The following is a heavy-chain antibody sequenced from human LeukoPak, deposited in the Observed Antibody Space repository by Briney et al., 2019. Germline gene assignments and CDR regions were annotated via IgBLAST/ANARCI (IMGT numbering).Heavy chain of an antibody. CDR3: ARVAAAGTPMGAFDI. V-gene: IGHV1-2*02. CDR1: GYTFTGYY. J-gene: IGHJ3*02. Sequence: EASVKVSCKASGYTFTGYYMHWVRQAPGQGLEWMGWINPNSGGTNYAQKFQGRVTVTRDTSISTAYMELSRLRSDDTAVYYCARVAAAGTPMGAFDIWGQGTMVTVSS. CDR2: INPNSGGT. D-gene: IGHD6-13*01.